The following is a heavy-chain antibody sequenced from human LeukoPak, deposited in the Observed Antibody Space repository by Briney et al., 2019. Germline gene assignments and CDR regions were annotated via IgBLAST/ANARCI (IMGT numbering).Heavy chain of an antibody. V-gene: IGHV4-34*01. Sequence: SETLSLTCAVHGGSFSGYHWNWIRQFPGKGLEWIGEINDRGHTNHNPALESLVTISLDTSKKHFSLKLSSVAAADTAVYYCARDPTTVVTTPYYFDFWGQGTLVTVSS. CDR2: INDRGHT. CDR3: ARDPTTVVTTPYYFDF. CDR1: GGSFSGYH. D-gene: IGHD4-23*01. J-gene: IGHJ4*02.